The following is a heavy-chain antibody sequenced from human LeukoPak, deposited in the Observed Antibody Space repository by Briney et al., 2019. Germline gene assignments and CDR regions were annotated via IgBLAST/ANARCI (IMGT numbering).Heavy chain of an antibody. CDR2: IYYSGST. CDR1: GGSISSYY. D-gene: IGHD2-21*02. J-gene: IGHJ2*01. V-gene: IGHV4-59*08. CDR3: ARHERGDQVDLGWYFDL. Sequence: SETLSLTCTVSGGSISSYYWSWIRQPTGKGLEWIGYIYYSGSTNYNPSLKSRVTISVDTSKNQFSLKLSSVTAADTAVYYCARHERGDQVDLGWYFDLWGRGTLVTVSS.